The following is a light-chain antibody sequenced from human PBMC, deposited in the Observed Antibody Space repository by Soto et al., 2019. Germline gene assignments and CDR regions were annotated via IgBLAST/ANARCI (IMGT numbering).Light chain of an antibody. CDR1: SSDIGSYPY. V-gene: IGLV2-14*01. CDR3: QAYDYSLTAMV. CDR2: EVT. J-gene: IGLJ3*02. Sequence: QSALTQPASVSGSPGQSITISCTGTSSDIGSYPYVAWYQHHPGKVPKLLIYEVTHRPSGVSDRFSGSKSGNTASLTISGLQAEDEADYYCQAYDYSLTAMVFGGGTQLTVL.